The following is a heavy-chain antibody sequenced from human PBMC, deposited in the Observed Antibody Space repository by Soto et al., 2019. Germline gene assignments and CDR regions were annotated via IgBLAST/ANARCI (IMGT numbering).Heavy chain of an antibody. J-gene: IGHJ4*02. CDR3: ARGSAGGWAFDY. Sequence: GGSLRLSCAASGFTFSSYSMNWVRQAPGKGLEWVSSISSSSSYIYYADSVKGRFTISRDNAKNSLYLQMNSLRAEDTAVYYCARGSAGGWAFDYWGQGTLVTVSS. CDR2: ISSSSSYI. CDR1: GFTFSSYS. D-gene: IGHD1-26*01. V-gene: IGHV3-21*01.